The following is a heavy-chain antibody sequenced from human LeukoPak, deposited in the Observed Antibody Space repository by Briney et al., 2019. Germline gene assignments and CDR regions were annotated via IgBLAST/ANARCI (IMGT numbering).Heavy chain of an antibody. CDR2: IYHNVST. Sequence: SETLSLTCAVSGYSISSGYSWGWIRQPPGKGLEWIVSIYHNVSTYYNPSLKSRVTISVDTSKNQLSLKLSSVTAADTAVYYCARVQGYCSGGSCFRPHNWFDPWGQGTLVTVSS. CDR3: ARVQGYCSGGSCFRPHNWFDP. J-gene: IGHJ5*02. CDR1: GYSISSGYS. D-gene: IGHD2-15*01. V-gene: IGHV4-38-2*01.